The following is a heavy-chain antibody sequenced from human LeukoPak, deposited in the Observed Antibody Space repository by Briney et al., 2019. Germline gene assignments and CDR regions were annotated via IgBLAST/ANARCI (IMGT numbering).Heavy chain of an antibody. CDR2: INPSGGST. Sequence: GASVKVSCKASGYTFTSYYIHWVRQAPGQGLEWMGIINPSGGSTSYAQKFQGRVTMTRDMSTSTVYMELSSLRSEDTAVYYCARDVSYGDYGDAFDIWGQGTLVTVSS. CDR3: ARDVSYGDYGDAFDI. J-gene: IGHJ4*02. D-gene: IGHD4-17*01. CDR1: GYTFTSYY. V-gene: IGHV1-46*01.